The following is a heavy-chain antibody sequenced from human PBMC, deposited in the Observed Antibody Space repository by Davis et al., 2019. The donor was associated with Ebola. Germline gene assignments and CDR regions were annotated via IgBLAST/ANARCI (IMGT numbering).Heavy chain of an antibody. CDR2: ISAYNGNT. Sequence: AASVKVSFKASGYTFTSYGISWVRQAPGQGLEWMGWISAYNGNTNYAQKLQGRVTMTTDTSTSTAYMELRSLRSDDTAVYYCARDYTGWLQVDYWGQGTLVTVSS. V-gene: IGHV1-18*01. CDR1: GYTFTSYG. D-gene: IGHD5-24*01. CDR3: ARDYTGWLQVDY. J-gene: IGHJ4*02.